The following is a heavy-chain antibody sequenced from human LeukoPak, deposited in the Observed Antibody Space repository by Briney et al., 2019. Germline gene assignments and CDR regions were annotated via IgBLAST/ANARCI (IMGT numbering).Heavy chain of an antibody. CDR1: GFTFSSYW. J-gene: IGHJ4*02. V-gene: IGHV4-39*07. CDR2: IYYSGSA. D-gene: IGHD3-22*01. Sequence: PGGSLRLSCAASGFTFSSYWMSWVRQAPGKGLEWIGSIYYSGSAYYNPSLKSRVTISVDTSKNQFSLKLSSVTAADTAVYYCARDSYDSSGYYEPLDYWGQGTLVTVSS. CDR3: ARDSYDSSGYYEPLDY.